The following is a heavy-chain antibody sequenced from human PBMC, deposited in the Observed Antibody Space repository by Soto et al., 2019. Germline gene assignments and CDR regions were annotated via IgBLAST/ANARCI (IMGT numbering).Heavy chain of an antibody. J-gene: IGHJ4*02. CDR3: ARATSEGIAVAGPVFDD. D-gene: IGHD6-19*01. CDR1: GGSISGSY. Sequence: PSETLSLTCSVSGGSISGSYWSWIRQSPGKGLEWIGYIYYSGSTNYNPSLKSRVTISVDTSKNQFSLKLSSVTAADTAVYYCARATSEGIAVAGPVFDDWGQGTLVTVSS. CDR2: IYYSGST. V-gene: IGHV4-59*01.